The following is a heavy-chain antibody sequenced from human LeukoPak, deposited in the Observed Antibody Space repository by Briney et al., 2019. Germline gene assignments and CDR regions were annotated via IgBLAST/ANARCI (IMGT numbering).Heavy chain of an antibody. D-gene: IGHD4-23*01. CDR2: FDPEDGET. J-gene: IGHJ4*02. V-gene: IGHV1-24*01. Sequence: ASVKVSCKVSGYTLTELSMHWVRQAPGKGLEWMGGFDPEDGETIYAQKFQGRVTMTEDTSTDTAYVELSSLRSEDTAVYYCATPQRGRWLLVFDYWGQGTLVTVSS. CDR3: ATPQRGRWLLVFDY. CDR1: GYTLTELS.